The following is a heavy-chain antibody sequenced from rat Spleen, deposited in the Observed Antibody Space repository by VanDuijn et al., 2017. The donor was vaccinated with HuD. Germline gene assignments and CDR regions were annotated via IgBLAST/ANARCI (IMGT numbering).Heavy chain of an antibody. V-gene: IGHV5-29*01. CDR1: GFTFSSNW. CDR2: IGYGGSNT. D-gene: IGHD1-11*01. Sequence: EVQLVESGGGLVQPGSPLKLSCAASGFTFSSNWLNWIRQAPGKGLEWVATIGYGGSNTYYRGSVKGRFTISRDNAKSTLYLQMDRLRSEDTATYYCASHDFGGPYYWGQGVMVTVSS. CDR3: ASHDFGGPYY. J-gene: IGHJ2*01.